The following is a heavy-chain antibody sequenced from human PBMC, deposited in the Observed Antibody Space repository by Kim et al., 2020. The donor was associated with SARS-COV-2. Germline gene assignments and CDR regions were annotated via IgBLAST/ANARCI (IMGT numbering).Heavy chain of an antibody. J-gene: IGHJ3*02. CDR2: IKSKTDGGTT. V-gene: IGHV3-15*01. D-gene: IGHD3-9*01. CDR1: GFTFSNAW. CDR3: TTPITIYDILTGYYSPSDAFDI. Sequence: GGSLRLSCAASGFTFSNAWMSWVRQAPGKGLEWVGRIKSKTDGGTTDYAAPVKGRFTISRDDSKNTLYLQMNSLKTEDTAVYYCTTPITIYDILTGYYSPSDAFDIWGQGTMVTVSS.